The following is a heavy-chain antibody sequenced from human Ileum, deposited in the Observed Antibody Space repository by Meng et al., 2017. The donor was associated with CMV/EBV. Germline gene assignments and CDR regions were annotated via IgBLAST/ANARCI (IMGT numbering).Heavy chain of an antibody. CDR3: ARAQTNWIPLSIAARGEFDP. Sequence: VQLQAAVAGLLKPSEPLSLTCVVHGGSFCDYYGSWIRQPPGKGLEWIGEINHSGSTNYHPSLKSRLIISVDTSKNQFSLRLSSVTAADTAVYYCARAQTNWIPLSIAARGEFDPWGQGILVTVSS. J-gene: IGHJ5*02. V-gene: IGHV4-34*01. CDR2: INHSGST. CDR1: GGSFCDYY. D-gene: IGHD6-6*01.